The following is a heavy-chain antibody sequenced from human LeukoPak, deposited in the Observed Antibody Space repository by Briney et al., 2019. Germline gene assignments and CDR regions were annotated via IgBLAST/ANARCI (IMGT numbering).Heavy chain of an antibody. V-gene: IGHV3-74*01. CDR3: AKDLRGPWNYEGLDAFDL. Sequence: PGGSLRLSCAASGFTFSSFWMHWVRQAPGKGLVWVSRINSDGSTTNYADSVKGRFTVSRDNAKNTLYLQMNNLRAEDTAVYYCAKDLRGPWNYEGLDAFDLWGQGTMVTVSS. D-gene: IGHD1-7*01. CDR1: GFTFSSFW. CDR2: INSDGSTT. J-gene: IGHJ3*01.